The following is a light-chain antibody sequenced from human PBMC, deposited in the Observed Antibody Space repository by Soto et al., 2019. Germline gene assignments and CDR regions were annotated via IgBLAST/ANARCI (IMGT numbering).Light chain of an antibody. Sequence: LSASVGDRVIITCRASQRLSSWLAWYQQKPGQAPKLLIFDTSNLASGVPSRFSGSGSGTEFTLTICIQHPDDIRAKSADSEYLLNTF. CDR1: QRLSSW. V-gene: IGKV1-5*01. CDR3: DSEYLLNT. J-gene: IGKJ5*01. CDR2: DTS.